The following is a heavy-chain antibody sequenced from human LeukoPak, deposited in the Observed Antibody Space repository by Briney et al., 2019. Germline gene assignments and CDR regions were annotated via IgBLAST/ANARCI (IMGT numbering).Heavy chain of an antibody. CDR3: ASDGVGATHPIDY. CDR1: GFTFSSYA. J-gene: IGHJ4*02. D-gene: IGHD1-26*01. CDR2: IIGSGGST. Sequence: GGSLRLSCAASGFTFSSYAMSWVRQAPGKGLEWVSAIIGSGGSTYYADSVKGRFTISRDNSKNTLYLQMNSLRAEDTAVYYCASDGVGATHPIDYWGQGTLVTVSS. V-gene: IGHV3-23*01.